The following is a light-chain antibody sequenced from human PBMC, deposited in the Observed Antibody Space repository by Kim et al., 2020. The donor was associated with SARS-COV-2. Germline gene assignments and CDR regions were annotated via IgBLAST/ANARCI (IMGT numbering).Light chain of an antibody. Sequence: SPGERATLSCRGSQSVSSKSLAWYQQKPGQAPRLLIYGASSRATGIPDRFSGSGSGTDFTLTISRLEPEDFAVYYCQQYGSSPSTFGQGTKVDIK. CDR1: QSVSSKS. J-gene: IGKJ1*01. CDR2: GAS. CDR3: QQYGSSPST. V-gene: IGKV3-20*01.